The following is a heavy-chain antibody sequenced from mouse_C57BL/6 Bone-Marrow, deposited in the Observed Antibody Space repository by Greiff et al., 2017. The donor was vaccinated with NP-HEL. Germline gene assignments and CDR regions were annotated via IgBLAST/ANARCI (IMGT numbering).Heavy chain of an antibody. CDR2: ISDGGSYT. V-gene: IGHV5-4*01. J-gene: IGHJ2*01. CDR3: ASDPHYYGSSYQYYFDY. Sequence: VQLKESGGGLVKPGGSLKLSCAASGFTFSSYAMSWVRQTPEKRLEWVATISDGGSYTYYPDNVKGRFTISRDNAKNNLYLQMSHLKSEDTAMYYCASDPHYYGSSYQYYFDYWGQGTTLTVSS. CDR1: GFTFSSYA. D-gene: IGHD1-1*01.